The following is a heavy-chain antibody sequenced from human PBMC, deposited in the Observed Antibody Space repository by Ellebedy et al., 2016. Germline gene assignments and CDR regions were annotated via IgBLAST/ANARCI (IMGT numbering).Heavy chain of an antibody. CDR1: GFTFSSHA. V-gene: IGHV3-23*01. D-gene: IGHD3-16*01. CDR3: ARARRGGSDSDL. Sequence: GGSLRLSCAASGFTFSSHAMSWVRQAPGKGLEWISAIGGAGDSTYYADSVEGRFTVSRDTSQNTLYLQMSGLSAEDTAVYYCARARRGGSDSDLWGQGTLVTVSS. CDR2: IGGAGDST. J-gene: IGHJ5*02.